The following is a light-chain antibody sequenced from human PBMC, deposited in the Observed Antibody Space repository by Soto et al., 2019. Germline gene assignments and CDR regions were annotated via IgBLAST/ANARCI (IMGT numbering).Light chain of an antibody. J-gene: IGKJ1*01. CDR2: AAS. V-gene: IGKV1-9*01. Sequence: IQLTQSPSSPTASVGVRVTITFRASQDIDIYLAWYQQKPWEAPKLLIYAASTLYGGVPSRYSGSGTGTEFTLTFSSHQPHHFDTYPCQPYQSNSGTFGQGTKVDIK. CDR1: QDIDIY. CDR3: QPYQSNSGT.